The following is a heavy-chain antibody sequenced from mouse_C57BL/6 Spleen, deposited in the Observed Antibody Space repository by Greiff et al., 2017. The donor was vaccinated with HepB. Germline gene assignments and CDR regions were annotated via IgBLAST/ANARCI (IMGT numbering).Heavy chain of an antibody. D-gene: IGHD2-2*01. CDR1: GYTFTDYN. CDR2: INPNNGGT. CDR3: ARYGTMVTTGVDY. V-gene: IGHV1-22*01. J-gene: IGHJ4*01. Sequence: EVQLQQSGPELVKPGASVKMSCKASGYTFTDYNMHWVKQSHGKSLEWIGYINPNNGGTSYNQKFKGKATLTVNKSSSTAYMELRSLTSEDSAVYYCARYGTMVTTGVDYWGQGTSVTVSS.